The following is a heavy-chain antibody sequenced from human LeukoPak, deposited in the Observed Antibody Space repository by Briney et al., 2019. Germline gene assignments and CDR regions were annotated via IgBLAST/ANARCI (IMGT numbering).Heavy chain of an antibody. CDR2: IKQDGSKK. CDR3: TRVGYIDEGIDY. Sequence: GGSLRLSCVASGFPFSSYWMTWVRQAPGKGLEWVANIKQDGSKKSYVDSVKGRFTISRDNAKNSLYPQMNSLRAEDTAIYYCTRVGYIDEGIDYWGQGTLVTVSS. CDR1: GFPFSSYW. V-gene: IGHV3-7*04. D-gene: IGHD5-24*01. J-gene: IGHJ4*02.